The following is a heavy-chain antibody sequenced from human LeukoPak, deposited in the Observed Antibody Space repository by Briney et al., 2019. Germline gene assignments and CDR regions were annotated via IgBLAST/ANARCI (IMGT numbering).Heavy chain of an antibody. CDR2: IYFTGST. V-gene: IGHV4-39*01. CDR1: GGSISSPNYY. J-gene: IGHJ4*02. D-gene: IGHD6-6*01. Sequence: SETLSLTCTVSGGSISSPNYYWGWIRQPPGKGLQWIASIYFTGSTYYNPSLKSRVTISVDTSKNQFSLKLSSVTAADTAVYFCATSSQAARPFDYWGQGTLVAVSS. CDR3: ATSSQAARPFDY.